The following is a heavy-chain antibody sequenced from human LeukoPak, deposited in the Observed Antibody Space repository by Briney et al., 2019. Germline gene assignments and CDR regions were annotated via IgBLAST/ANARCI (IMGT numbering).Heavy chain of an antibody. CDR1: GGSISSGGYS. D-gene: IGHD4-17*01. J-gene: IGHJ3*02. CDR2: IYHSGST. V-gene: IGHV4-30-2*05. Sequence: SETLSLTCAVSGGSISSGGYSWSWIRQPPGKGLEWIGYIYHSGSTYYNPSLKSRVTISVDTSKNQFSLKLSSVTAADTAVYYCARQDYGDYAAFDIWGQGTMVTVSS. CDR3: ARQDYGDYAAFDI.